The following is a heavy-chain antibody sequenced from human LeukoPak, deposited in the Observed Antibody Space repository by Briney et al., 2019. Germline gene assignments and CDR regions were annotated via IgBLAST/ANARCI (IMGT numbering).Heavy chain of an antibody. J-gene: IGHJ6*02. Sequence: GGSLRLSCAASGFTFSSYAMHWVRQAPGKGLEWVAVISYDGSNKYYADSVKGRFTISRDNSKNTLYLQMNSLRAEDTAVYYCARDRGSPGHYYYYGMDVWGQGTTVTVSS. V-gene: IGHV3-30-3*01. D-gene: IGHD1-1*01. CDR2: ISYDGSNK. CDR1: GFTFSSYA. CDR3: ARDRGSPGHYYYYGMDV.